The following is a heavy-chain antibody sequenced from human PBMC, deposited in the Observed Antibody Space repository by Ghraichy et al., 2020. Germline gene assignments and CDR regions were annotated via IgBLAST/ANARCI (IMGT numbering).Heavy chain of an antibody. Sequence: SETLSLTCTVSGGSISSYYWSWIRQPPGKGLEWIGYIYYSGSTNYNPSLKSRVTISVDTSKNQFSLKLSSVTAADTAVYYCARDLGVSIWSAFDIWGQGTMFTVSS. CDR3: ARDLGVSIWSAFDI. J-gene: IGHJ3*02. CDR1: GGSISSYY. CDR2: IYYSGST. V-gene: IGHV4-59*01. D-gene: IGHD3-16*01.